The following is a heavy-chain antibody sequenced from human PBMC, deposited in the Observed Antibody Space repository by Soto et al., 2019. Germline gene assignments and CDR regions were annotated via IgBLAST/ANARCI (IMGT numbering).Heavy chain of an antibody. J-gene: IGHJ5*02. V-gene: IGHV1-18*04. CDR1: GYAFSNYG. CDR3: ARGSWSECFDP. D-gene: IGHD2-15*01. Sequence: AASEKVSCKASGYAFSNYGISWVRRAPGQGLEWMGWITAYNRNTNYAQKLRGRVTMTTDTSTSTAYMDLRSLRSDDTAVYYLARGSWSECFDPWGQGTMVTVSS. CDR2: ITAYNRNT.